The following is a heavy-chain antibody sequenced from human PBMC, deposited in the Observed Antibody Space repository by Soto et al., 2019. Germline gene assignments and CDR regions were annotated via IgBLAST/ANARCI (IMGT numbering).Heavy chain of an antibody. Sequence: QVQLVESGGGVVQPGRSLRLSCAASGFTFSSYGMHWVRQAPGKGLEWVAVISYDGSNKYYADSVKGRFTISRDNSKNTLYLKMNSLRAEATAVYYCAKSRGCSYFDYWGQGTLVTVSS. CDR1: GFTFSSYG. CDR2: ISYDGSNK. CDR3: AKSRGCSYFDY. D-gene: IGHD3-16*01. V-gene: IGHV3-30*18. J-gene: IGHJ4*02.